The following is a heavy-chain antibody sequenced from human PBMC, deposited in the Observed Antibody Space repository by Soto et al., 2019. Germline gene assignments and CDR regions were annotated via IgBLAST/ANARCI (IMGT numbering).Heavy chain of an antibody. D-gene: IGHD2-15*01. CDR1: GFTFSSYG. Sequence: GGSLRLSCAASGFTFSSYGMHWVRQAPGKGLEWVAVIWYDGSNKYYADYVKGRFTISRDNSKNTLYLQMNSLRAEDTAVYFCARARYCSGGSCYVFGKFDYWGQGTLVTVSS. V-gene: IGHV3-33*01. J-gene: IGHJ4*02. CDR2: IWYDGSNK. CDR3: ARARYCSGGSCYVFGKFDY.